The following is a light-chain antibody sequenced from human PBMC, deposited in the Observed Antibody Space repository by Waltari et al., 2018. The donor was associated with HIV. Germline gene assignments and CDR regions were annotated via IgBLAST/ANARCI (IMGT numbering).Light chain of an antibody. V-gene: IGLV2-23*02. CDR1: RSDVGTYNL. CDR3: CSYATTSTFV. CDR2: EVD. J-gene: IGLJ1*01. Sequence: HSALPQPASVSGSPGQSITISCTGSRSDVGTYNLVSWYQQHPGKAPKLIIYEVDQRPSGIANLFSGSKSGNTASRTISGLQAEDEADYYCCSYATTSTFVFGSGTKVTVL.